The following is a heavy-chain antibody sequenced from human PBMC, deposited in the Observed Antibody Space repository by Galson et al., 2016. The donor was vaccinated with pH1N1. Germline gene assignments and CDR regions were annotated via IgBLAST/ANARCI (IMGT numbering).Heavy chain of an antibody. CDR3: ARAGYGDYVGYFDY. CDR1: GYTFISYD. J-gene: IGHJ4*02. D-gene: IGHD4-17*01. Sequence: QSGAEVKKPGTSVKVSCKASGYTFISYDISWVRQAPGQGLEWMGRISGYNGNTSYAQKLQGRVTMTTDTSTSTAYMELRSLRSDHTAVYYCARAGYGDYVGYFDYWGQGTLVTVSS. CDR2: ISGYNGNT. V-gene: IGHV1-18*01.